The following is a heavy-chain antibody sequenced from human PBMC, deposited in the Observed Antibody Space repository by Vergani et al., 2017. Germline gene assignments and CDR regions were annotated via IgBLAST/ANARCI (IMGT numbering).Heavy chain of an antibody. Sequence: QVQLVQSGAEVKKPGSSVKVSCKASGGNFSSYAISWVRQAPGQGIEWMGGIIPIFGTANYAQKFQGRVTITADESTSTAYMELSSLRSEDTAVYYCARARYSGSHVWFDPWGQGTLVTVSS. V-gene: IGHV1-69*12. CDR3: ARARYSGSHVWFDP. J-gene: IGHJ5*02. CDR2: IIPIFGTA. CDR1: GGNFSSYA. D-gene: IGHD1-26*01.